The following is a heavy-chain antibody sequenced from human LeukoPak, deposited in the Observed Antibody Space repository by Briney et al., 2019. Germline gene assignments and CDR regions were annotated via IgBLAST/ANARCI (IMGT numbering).Heavy chain of an antibody. CDR2: ISSSSSYI. J-gene: IGHJ4*02. CDR1: GFTFSSYS. CDR3: ARDARTVSLDY. D-gene: IGHD4-11*01. V-gene: IGHV3-21*01. Sequence: GGSLRLSCAASGFTFSSYSMSWVRQASGKGLEWVSSISSSSSYIYYADSVKGRFTISRDNAKNSLYLQMNSLRAEDTAVYYCARDARTVSLDYWGQGTLVTVSS.